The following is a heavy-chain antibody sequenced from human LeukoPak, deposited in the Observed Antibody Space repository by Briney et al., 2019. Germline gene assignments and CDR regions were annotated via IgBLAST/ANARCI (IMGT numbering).Heavy chain of an antibody. V-gene: IGHV3-30-3*01. D-gene: IGHD2-8*02. J-gene: IGHJ6*02. CDR1: GFTFSSYA. CDR2: ISYDGSNK. CDR3: ARVGALEVRLCYYGMDV. Sequence: PGGSLRLSCAASGFTFSSYAMHWVRQAPGKGLEWVAVISYDGSNKYYADSVKGRFTISRDNSKNTLYLQMNSLRAEDTAVYYCARVGALEVRLCYYGMDVWGQGTTVTVSS.